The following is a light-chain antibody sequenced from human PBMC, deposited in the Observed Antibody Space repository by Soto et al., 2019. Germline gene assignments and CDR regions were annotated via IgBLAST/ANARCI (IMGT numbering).Light chain of an antibody. J-gene: IGKJ5*01. Sequence: DIQMTQSPSSLSASVGDRVTITCRASQSISRFLNWFQQKPWKAPKLLIYGASSLQSGVPSRFSGSGSATDFTITISGLQPEDSATYYCQQSYNTTITIGQGTRLEIK. CDR3: QQSYNTTIT. CDR2: GAS. V-gene: IGKV1-39*01. CDR1: QSISRF.